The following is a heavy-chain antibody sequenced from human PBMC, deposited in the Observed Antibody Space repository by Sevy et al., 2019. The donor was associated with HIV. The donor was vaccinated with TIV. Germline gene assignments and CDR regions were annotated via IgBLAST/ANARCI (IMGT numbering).Heavy chain of an antibody. D-gene: IGHD1-26*01. CDR1: GFTFSSHA. CDR2: ISDSGTTT. V-gene: IGHV3-23*01. Sequence: GVSLRLSCAASGFTFSSHAMSWVRQAPGKGLEWVSAISDSGTTTYYEDSVKGRFTISRDNSKNTLYLQMDGLRAEDTAIYYCARAFTGGYQQPFDYWGQGTLVTVSS. J-gene: IGHJ4*02. CDR3: ARAFTGGYQQPFDY.